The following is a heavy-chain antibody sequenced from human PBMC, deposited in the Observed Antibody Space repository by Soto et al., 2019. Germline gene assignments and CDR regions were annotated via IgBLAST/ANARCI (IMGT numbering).Heavy chain of an antibody. V-gene: IGHV1-18*04. D-gene: IGHD2-21*01. CDR1: GYTFTNHG. J-gene: IGHJ4*02. CDR3: ARDFYPVAYFFDY. CDR2: VSGYNDKT. Sequence: ASVKVSCKASGYTFTNHGMSWVRQAPGQGLEWVGWVSGYNDKTKSAQKFKGRVTMTTDTSTSTAYMEFRSLRSDDTAVYYSARDFYPVAYFFDYWGQGTLVTVSS.